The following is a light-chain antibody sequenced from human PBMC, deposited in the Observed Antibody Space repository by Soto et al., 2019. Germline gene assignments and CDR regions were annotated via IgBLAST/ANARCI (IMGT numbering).Light chain of an antibody. CDR3: AAWDYIVRGLG. CDR2: RAD. J-gene: IGLJ2*01. CDR1: SSNIGSNY. Sequence: QSVLTQPPSASGTPGQTVTISCSGRSSNIGSNYVYWYQQLPGTAPRLLMYRADQRPSGVPDRFSGSKSGTSASLAISGLRFEDGGDYYCAAWDYIVRGLGFGGGDQPAVL. V-gene: IGLV1-47*01.